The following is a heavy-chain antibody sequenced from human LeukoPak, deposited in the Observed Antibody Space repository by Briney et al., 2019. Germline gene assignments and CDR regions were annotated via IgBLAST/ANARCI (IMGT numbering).Heavy chain of an antibody. D-gene: IGHD3-3*01. CDR3: ARGPGYYDFWSGLDY. J-gene: IGHJ4*02. CDR1: GYSISSGYY. Sequence: SETLSLTCTVSGYSISSGYYWGWIRQPPGRGLEWFGSIYHSGSTYYNPSLKSRVTISVDTSKNQFSLKLSSVTAADTAVYYCARGPGYYDFWSGLDYWGQGTLVTVSS. CDR2: IYHSGST. V-gene: IGHV4-38-2*02.